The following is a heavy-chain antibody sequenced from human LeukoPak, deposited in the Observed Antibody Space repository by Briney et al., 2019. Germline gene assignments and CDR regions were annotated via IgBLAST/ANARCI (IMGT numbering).Heavy chain of an antibody. V-gene: IGHV3-30-3*01. CDR2: ISYDGSNK. CDR3: ARDRLYGMDV. J-gene: IGHJ6*02. Sequence: QAGRSLRLSCAASGFTFSSYAMHWVRQAPGKGLEWVAVISYDGSNKYYADSVKGRFTISRDNAKNSLYLQMNSLRAEDTAVYYCARDRLYGMDVWGQGTTVTVSS. D-gene: IGHD3-16*01. CDR1: GFTFSSYA.